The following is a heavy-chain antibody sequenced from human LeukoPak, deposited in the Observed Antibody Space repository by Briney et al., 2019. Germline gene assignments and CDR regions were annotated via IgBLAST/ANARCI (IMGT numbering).Heavy chain of an antibody. CDR2: MNPNSGNT. V-gene: IGHV1-8*01. Sequence: ASVKVSCKASGYTFTSYDIHWVRQATGQGLEWMGWMNPNSGNTGYAQKSQGRVTITRNTSISTAYMELSSLRSEDTAVYYCARTYYDFWSGYWYMDVWGKGTTVTVSS. CDR3: ARTYYDFWSGYWYMDV. D-gene: IGHD3-3*01. CDR1: GYTFTSYD. J-gene: IGHJ6*03.